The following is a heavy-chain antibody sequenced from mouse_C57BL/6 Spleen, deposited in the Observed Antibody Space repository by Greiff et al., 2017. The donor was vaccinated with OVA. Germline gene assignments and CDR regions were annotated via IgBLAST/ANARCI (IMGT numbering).Heavy chain of an antibody. CDR3: ASDWVFNY. D-gene: IGHD4-1*01. V-gene: IGHV1-26*01. Sequence: VQLQQSGPELVKPGASVKISCKASGYTFTDYYMNWVKQSHGKSLEWIGDINPNNGGTSYNQKFKGKATLTVDKSSSTAYMELRSLTSEDSAVYYCASDWVFNYWGQGTTLTVSS. CDR2: INPNNGGT. J-gene: IGHJ2*01. CDR1: GYTFTDYY.